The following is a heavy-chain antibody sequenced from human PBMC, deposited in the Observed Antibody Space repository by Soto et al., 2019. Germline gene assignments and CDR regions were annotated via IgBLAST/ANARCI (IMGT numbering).Heavy chain of an antibody. J-gene: IGHJ4*02. D-gene: IGHD3-22*01. CDR2: ICGSGRTK. V-gene: IGHV3-23*01. CDR3: AKSRYSDSSGDFYDY. CDR1: AFTFNTDA. Sequence: GVSLRRPRAASAFTFNTDAMSWNRQAPGKVPECVSGICGSGRTKYYAYSVKGRYTISRANSNNTLFLQMNSLRAEDTAVYYCAKSRYSDSSGDFYDYWCQGTLVTVSS.